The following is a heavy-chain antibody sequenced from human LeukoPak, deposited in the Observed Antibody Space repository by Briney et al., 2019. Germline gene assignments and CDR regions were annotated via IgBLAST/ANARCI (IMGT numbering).Heavy chain of an antibody. D-gene: IGHD5-18*01. Sequence: ASVKVSCKVSGYTLTELSMHWVRQAPGKGLEWMGGFDPEDGETIYAQKFQGRVTMTTDTSTSTAYMELRSLRSDDTAVYYCAREHVDTAMVGAFDIWGQGTMVTVSS. CDR2: FDPEDGET. CDR1: GYTLTELS. V-gene: IGHV1-24*01. CDR3: AREHVDTAMVGAFDI. J-gene: IGHJ3*02.